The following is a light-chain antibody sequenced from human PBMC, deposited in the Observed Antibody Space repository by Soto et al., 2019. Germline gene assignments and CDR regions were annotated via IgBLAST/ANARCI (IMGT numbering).Light chain of an antibody. Sequence: DIHMTQSPSTLSASVGDRVTITCRASQSIRSWLAWYQWKPGKAPKLLIYGASSLESGVPLRFSGSGSGTEFTLTIISLQPDDFATYYCQYYHSDPWTFGQGTKVDIK. CDR2: GAS. CDR1: QSIRSW. V-gene: IGKV1-5*01. CDR3: QYYHSDPWT. J-gene: IGKJ1*01.